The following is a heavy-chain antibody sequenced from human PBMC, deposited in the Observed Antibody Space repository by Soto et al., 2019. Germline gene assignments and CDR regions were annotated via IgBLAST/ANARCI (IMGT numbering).Heavy chain of an antibody. CDR1: GFTFSSYG. Sequence: PGGSLRLSCAASGFTFSSYGMHWVRQAPGKGLEWVAVIWYDGSNKYYADSVKGRFTISRDNSKNTLYLQMNSLRAEDTAVYYCAREAPAYYGMDVWGQGTTVTVSS. J-gene: IGHJ6*02. CDR2: IWYDGSNK. CDR3: AREAPAYYGMDV. V-gene: IGHV3-33*01.